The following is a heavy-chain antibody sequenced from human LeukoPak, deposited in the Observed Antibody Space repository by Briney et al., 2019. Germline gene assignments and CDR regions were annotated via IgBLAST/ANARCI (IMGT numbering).Heavy chain of an antibody. CDR2: IYYSGST. CDR1: GGSVSSGSYY. Sequence: SETLSLTCTVSGGSVSSGSYYWSWIRQPPGKGLEWIGYIYYSGSTNYNPSLKSRVTISVDTSKNQFSLKLSSVTAADTAMYYCARDRVGVPVWGQGTLVTVSS. CDR3: ARDRVGVPV. D-gene: IGHD2-8*01. V-gene: IGHV4-61*01. J-gene: IGHJ4*02.